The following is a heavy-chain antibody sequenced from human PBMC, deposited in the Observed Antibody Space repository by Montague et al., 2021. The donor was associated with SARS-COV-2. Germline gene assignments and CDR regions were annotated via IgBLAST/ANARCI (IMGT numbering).Heavy chain of an antibody. V-gene: IGHV3-21*01. CDR3: ARDMHYDILTGYYTY. J-gene: IGHJ4*02. CDR2: ISSSSSYI. D-gene: IGHD3-9*01. Sequence: SLRLSCAASGFTFSSYSMNWVRQAPGKGLEWVSSISSSSSYIYYADSVKGRSTISRDNAKNSLYLQMNSLRAEDTAVYYCARDMHYDILTGYYTYWGQGTLVTVSS. CDR1: GFTFSSYS.